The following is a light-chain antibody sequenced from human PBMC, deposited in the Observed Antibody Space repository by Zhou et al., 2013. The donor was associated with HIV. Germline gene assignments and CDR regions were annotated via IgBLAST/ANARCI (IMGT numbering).Light chain of an antibody. CDR3: QQSYSTPLFT. V-gene: IGKV1-39*01. CDR2: AAY. J-gene: IGKJ3*01. Sequence: DIQMTQSPSSLSASVGDRVAITCRTSQSVAHYLNWYQQKPGKAPKLLIYAAYSLQSEVPSRFSGSGSGAEFTLTITDLQPEDFGTYFCQQSYSTPLFTFGPGTKVDIK. CDR1: QSVAHY.